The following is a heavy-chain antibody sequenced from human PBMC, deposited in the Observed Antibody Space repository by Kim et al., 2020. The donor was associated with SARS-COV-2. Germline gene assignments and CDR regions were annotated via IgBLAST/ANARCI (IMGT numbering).Heavy chain of an antibody. CDR1: GGSFSGYY. V-gene: IGHV4-34*01. Sequence: SETLSLTCAVYGGSFSGYYWSWIRQPPGKGLEWIGEINHSGSTNYNPSLKSRVTISVDTSKNQFSLKLSSVTAADTAVYYCARGHRPWYYYDSSGYQPFDYWGQGTLVTVSS. CDR2: INHSGST. CDR3: ARGHRPWYYYDSSGYQPFDY. J-gene: IGHJ4*02. D-gene: IGHD3-22*01.